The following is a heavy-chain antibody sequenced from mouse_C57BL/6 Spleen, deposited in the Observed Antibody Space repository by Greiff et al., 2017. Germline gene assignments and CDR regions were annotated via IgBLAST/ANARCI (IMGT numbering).Heavy chain of an antibody. CDR2: IVPETGGT. CDR1: GYTFTDYE. Sequence: VQLMESGAELVRPGASVTLSCKASGYTFTDYEMHWVKQTPLHGLEGIGAIVPETGGTAYNQKFKGKAILTAYKSSSTAYMELRSLTSEDAAVYYCTRSGSFYAMDYWGQGTSVTVSS. CDR3: TRSGSFYAMDY. V-gene: IGHV1-15*01. D-gene: IGHD1-3*01. J-gene: IGHJ4*01.